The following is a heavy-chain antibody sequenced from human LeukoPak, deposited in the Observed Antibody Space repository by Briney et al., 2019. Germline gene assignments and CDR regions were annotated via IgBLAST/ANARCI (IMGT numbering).Heavy chain of an antibody. CDR2: INPNSGGT. CDR1: GYTFTGYY. J-gene: IGHJ4*02. V-gene: IGHV1-2*02. D-gene: IGHD6-13*01. Sequence: VASVKVSCKASGYTFTGYYMHWVRQAPGQGLEWMGWINPNSGGTNYAQKFQGRVTMTRDTSISTAYMELSRLRSDDTAVYYCARATRRYPAAAGLVYWGQGTLVTVSS. CDR3: ARATRRYPAAAGLVY.